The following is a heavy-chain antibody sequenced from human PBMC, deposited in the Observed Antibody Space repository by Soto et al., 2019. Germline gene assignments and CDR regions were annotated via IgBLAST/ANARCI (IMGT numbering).Heavy chain of an antibody. CDR1: GYSFSTYW. J-gene: IGHJ3*01. Sequence: EVQLVQSGAEVKKPGESLKISCKASGYSFSTYWIGWVRQKPGKGLEWMGIIYPFNSETRYSPSFQGQVTIAVDKSSSTAYLQWSSLKASDTAIYYCGKVHLEHTIDALDAWGQGTLVTVSP. V-gene: IGHV5-51*03. CDR3: GKVHLEHTIDALDA. D-gene: IGHD2-21*01. CDR2: IYPFNSET.